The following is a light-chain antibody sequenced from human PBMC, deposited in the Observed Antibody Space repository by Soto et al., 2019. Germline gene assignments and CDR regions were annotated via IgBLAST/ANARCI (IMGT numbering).Light chain of an antibody. CDR3: AAWDGSLNVVL. J-gene: IGLJ2*01. CDR2: NDN. CDR1: SSNIGTNT. Sequence: QSVLTQPSSASGTPGQTVTISCFGTSSNIGTNTVNWYRQVPGTAPKLLIFNDNVRPSGVPGRFSGSRSGTSASLAISGLQSEDEADYYCAAWDGSLNVVLLGGGTKLTVL. V-gene: IGLV1-44*01.